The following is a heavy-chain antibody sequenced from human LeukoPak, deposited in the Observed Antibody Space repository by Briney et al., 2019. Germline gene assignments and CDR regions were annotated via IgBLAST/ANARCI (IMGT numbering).Heavy chain of an antibody. CDR3: ARGPYCSGGTCYSQYYDY. V-gene: IGHV1-18*01. J-gene: IGHJ4*02. CDR2: VSTYNGNT. Sequence: ASVKVSCKASDYTFTSYGTSWVRQAPGQGLEWMGWVSTYNGNTNYAQKLQGRVTMTTDTYTSTAYMELRSLRSDDTAVYYCARGPYCSGGTCYSQYYDYWGQGTLVIVSS. D-gene: IGHD2-15*01. CDR1: DYTFTSYG.